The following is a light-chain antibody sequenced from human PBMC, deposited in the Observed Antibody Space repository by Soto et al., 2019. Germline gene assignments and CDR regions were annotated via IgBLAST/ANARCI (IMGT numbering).Light chain of an antibody. CDR1: RSNIGSNY. J-gene: IGLJ7*01. Sequence: QYVLTQPPSASGTPGQRVTFSCSGGRSNIGSNYVFWYQQFPGTAPKLLIYRNNQRPSGVPDRFSGSKSGTSASLAISGLRSEDEADYYCTSWDDSLYHVVFGGGTQLTVL. CDR3: TSWDDSLYHVV. V-gene: IGLV1-47*01. CDR2: RNN.